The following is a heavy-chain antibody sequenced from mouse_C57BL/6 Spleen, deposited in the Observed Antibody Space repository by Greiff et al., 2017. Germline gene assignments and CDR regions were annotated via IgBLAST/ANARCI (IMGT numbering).Heavy chain of an antibody. V-gene: IGHV1-76*01. Sequence: QVQLQQSGAELVRPGASVKLSCKASGYTFTDYYINWVKQRPGQGLEWIARIYPGSGNTYYNEKFKGKATLTAEKSSSTAYMQLSSLTSEDSAVYFCARGDSNYAWFAYWGQGTLVTVSA. J-gene: IGHJ3*01. CDR3: ARGDSNYAWFAY. CDR2: IYPGSGNT. CDR1: GYTFTDYY. D-gene: IGHD2-5*01.